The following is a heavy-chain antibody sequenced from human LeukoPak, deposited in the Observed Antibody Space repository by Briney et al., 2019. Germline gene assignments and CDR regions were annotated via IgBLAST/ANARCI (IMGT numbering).Heavy chain of an antibody. CDR3: ALAPNSNWFDF. Sequence: SETLSLTCTVSGGSISSYYWSWIRQSPGKGLEWIGNIHYSGSSIYNPSLKSRATISIDTSRKQFFLKLSSVTAADTAVYYCALAPNSNWFDFWGQGTLVTVSS. D-gene: IGHD2-8*01. CDR1: GGSISSYY. J-gene: IGHJ5*01. V-gene: IGHV4-59*08. CDR2: IHYSGSS.